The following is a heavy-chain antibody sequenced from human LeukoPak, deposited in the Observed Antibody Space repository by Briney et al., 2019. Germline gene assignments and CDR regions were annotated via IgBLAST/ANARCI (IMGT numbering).Heavy chain of an antibody. J-gene: IGHJ4*02. Sequence: GGSLRLSCAASGFTFSSYSMNWVRQAPGKGLEWVSSISSSSSYIYYADSVKGRFTISRDNAKNSLSLQMNSLRAEDTAVYYCARASAAYDYSNYWGQGTLVTVSS. CDR2: ISSSSSYI. V-gene: IGHV3-21*01. D-gene: IGHD4-11*01. CDR3: ARASAAYDYSNY. CDR1: GFTFSSYS.